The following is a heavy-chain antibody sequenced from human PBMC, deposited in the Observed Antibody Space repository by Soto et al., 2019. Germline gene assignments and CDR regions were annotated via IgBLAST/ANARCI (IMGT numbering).Heavy chain of an antibody. J-gene: IGHJ4*02. CDR2: MNPNSGNT. Sequence: QVQLVQSGAEVKKPGASVKVSCKASGYTFTSYDINWVRQATGQGLEWMGWMNPNSGNTGYAQKFQGRVTMTRNTSTRTAYMELSSLRSEDTAVYYCGGGRVYSRSSGGGGSNGDYWGQGTLVTVSS. CDR1: GYTFTSYD. CDR3: GGGRVYSRSSGGGGSNGDY. V-gene: IGHV1-8*01. D-gene: IGHD6-6*01.